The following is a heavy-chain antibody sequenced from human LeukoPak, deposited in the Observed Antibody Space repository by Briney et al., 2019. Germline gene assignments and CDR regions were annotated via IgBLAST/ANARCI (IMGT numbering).Heavy chain of an antibody. CDR3: ARGKDPNYITMIVVVTFDY. D-gene: IGHD3-22*01. V-gene: IGHV3-21*01. Sequence: PGGSLRLSCAASGFTFSSYSMNWVRQAPGKGLEWVSSISSSSSYIYYADSVKGRFTISRDNAKNSLYLQMNSLRAEDTAVYYCARGKDPNYITMIVVVTFDYWGQGTLVTVSS. CDR1: GFTFSSYS. CDR2: ISSSSSYI. J-gene: IGHJ4*02.